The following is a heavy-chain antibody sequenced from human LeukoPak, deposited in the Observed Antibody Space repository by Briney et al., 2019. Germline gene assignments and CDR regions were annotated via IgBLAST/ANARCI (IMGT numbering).Heavy chain of an antibody. Sequence: GGSLRLSCAVSGITLSNYGMSWVRQAPGKGLEWVAGISDSGGRTNYADSVKGRFTISRDNPKNTLYLQMNSLRVEDAAVYFCAKRGVVIRVILVGFHKEAYYFDSWGQGALGTVSS. CDR2: ISDSGGRT. V-gene: IGHV3-23*01. CDR1: GITLSNYG. D-gene: IGHD3-10*01. J-gene: IGHJ4*02. CDR3: AKRGVVIRVILVGFHKEAYYFDS.